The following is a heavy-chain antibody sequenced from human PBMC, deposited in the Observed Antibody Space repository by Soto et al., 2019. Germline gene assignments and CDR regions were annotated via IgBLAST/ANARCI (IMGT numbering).Heavy chain of an antibody. CDR1: GFTFSSYS. CDR2: ISGSTTYI. CDR3: ARAPDGYSNSWYWFDP. D-gene: IGHD6-13*01. Sequence: EVQLVESGGGLVKPGGSLRLSCAASGFTFSSYSMNWVRQAPGKGLEWVSSISGSTTYIYYADSVKGRFTISRDNAKNSLYLQMNSLRAEDTAVYYCARAPDGYSNSWYWFDPWGQGILVTVSS. V-gene: IGHV3-21*01. J-gene: IGHJ5*02.